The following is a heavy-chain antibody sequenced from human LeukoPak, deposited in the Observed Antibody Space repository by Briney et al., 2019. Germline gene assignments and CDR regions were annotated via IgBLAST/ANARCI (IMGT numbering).Heavy chain of an antibody. CDR1: GFIFSNYV. CDR3: AKDTRYHGSGTYATAAFDI. V-gene: IGHV3-30*02. D-gene: IGHD3-10*01. J-gene: IGHJ3*02. CDR2: IWYDGSNT. Sequence: GGSLRLSCAASGFIFSNYVMHWVRQAPGKGPEWVAIIWYDGSNTYYADSVKGRFTISRDNSKNPLYVKMNSLRIEDAAVYYCAKDTRYHGSGTYATAAFDIWGQGTMVTVSS.